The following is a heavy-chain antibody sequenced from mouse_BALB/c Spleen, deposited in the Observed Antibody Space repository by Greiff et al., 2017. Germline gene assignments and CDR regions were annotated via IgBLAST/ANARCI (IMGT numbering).Heavy chain of an antibody. J-gene: IGHJ4*01. V-gene: IGHV5-15*02. CDR1: GFTFSDYG. Sequence: EVQLQESGGGLVQPGGSRKLSCAASGFTFSDYGMAWVRQAPGKGPEWVAFISNLAYSIYYADTVTGRFTISRENAKNTLYLEMSSLRSEDTAMYYCARDNGYYAMDYWGQGTSVTVSS. CDR3: ARDNGYYAMDY. CDR2: ISNLAYSI.